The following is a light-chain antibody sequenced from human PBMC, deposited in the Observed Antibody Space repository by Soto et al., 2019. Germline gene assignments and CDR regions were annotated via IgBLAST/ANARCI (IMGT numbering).Light chain of an antibody. CDR1: QSISNY. CDR3: HKSYSTPFT. Sequence: DIQMTQYPSSLSASVGDSVTITCRASQSISNYLNWYQQKPGKAPKLMVYTASSLQSGVPSRFSGSGAGTDFTLTISSLQPEDFANYDWHKSYSTPFTVAPGTKVDI. V-gene: IGKV1-39*01. CDR2: TAS. J-gene: IGKJ3*01.